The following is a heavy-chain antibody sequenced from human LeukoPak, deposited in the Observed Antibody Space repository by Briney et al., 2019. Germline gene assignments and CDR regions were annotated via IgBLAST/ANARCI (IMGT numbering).Heavy chain of an antibody. J-gene: IGHJ6*03. CDR3: ARDQSNVLLWFGESTSNYMDV. V-gene: IGHV1-69*06. CDR2: IIPIFGTA. CDR1: GYTY. Sequence: SVKVSCKASGYTYMHWVRQAPGQGLEWMGGIIPIFGTANYAQKFQGRVTITADKSTSTAYMELSSLRSEDTAVYYCARDQSNVLLWFGESTSNYMDVWGKGTTVTISS. D-gene: IGHD3-10*01.